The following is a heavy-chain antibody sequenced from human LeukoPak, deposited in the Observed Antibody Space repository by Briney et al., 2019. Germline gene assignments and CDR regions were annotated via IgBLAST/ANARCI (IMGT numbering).Heavy chain of an antibody. D-gene: IGHD3-10*01. CDR2: ISSSGSIT. CDR3: ARVRGYGSESFDY. J-gene: IGHJ4*02. CDR1: GFTLSSYG. Sequence: PGGSLRLSCAASGFTLSSYGMNWVRQAPGKGLEWVSFISSSGSITYYADSAKGRFTVSRDNAKNSLYLQMNSLRAEDTDVYYCARVRGYGSESFDYWGQGTLVTVSS. V-gene: IGHV3-48*03.